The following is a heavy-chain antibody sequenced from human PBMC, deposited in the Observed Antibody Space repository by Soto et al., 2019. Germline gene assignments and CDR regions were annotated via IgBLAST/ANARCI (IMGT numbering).Heavy chain of an antibody. CDR2: INHSGST. Sequence: SETLSLTCAVYGGSFSGFYWSWIRQPPGKGLEWIGEINHSGSTNYNPSLKSRVTISVDTSKNQFSLKLSSVTAADTAVYYCARGVGYSYGNFDYWGQGTLVTVSS. D-gene: IGHD5-18*01. V-gene: IGHV4-34*01. CDR1: GGSFSGFY. J-gene: IGHJ4*02. CDR3: ARGVGYSYGNFDY.